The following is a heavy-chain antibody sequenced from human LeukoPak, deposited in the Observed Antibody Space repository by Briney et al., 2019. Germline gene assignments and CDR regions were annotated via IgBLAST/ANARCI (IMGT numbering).Heavy chain of an antibody. D-gene: IGHD3-10*01. Sequence: AGGSLRLSCAASGFTFSSYGMSWVRQAPGKGLEWVSAISGSGGSTYYADSVKGRFTISRDNSKNTLYLQMNSLRAEDTAVYYCARAAPYYGSGSYYGYWGQGTLVTVSS. J-gene: IGHJ4*02. V-gene: IGHV3-23*01. CDR2: ISGSGGST. CDR1: GFTFSSYG. CDR3: ARAAPYYGSGSYYGY.